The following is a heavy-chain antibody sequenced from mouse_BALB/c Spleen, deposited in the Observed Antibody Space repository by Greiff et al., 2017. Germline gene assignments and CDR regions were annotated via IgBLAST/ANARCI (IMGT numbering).Heavy chain of an antibody. CDR3: AVTTAGGFAY. D-gene: IGHD1-2*01. J-gene: IGHJ3*01. CDR1: GYSITSDYA. CDR2: ISYSGST. Sequence: EVKVEESGPGLVKPSQSLSLTCTVTGYSITSDYAWNWIRQFPGNILEWMGYISYSGSTSYNPSLKSRISITRDTSKNKFFMQLNSVTTEDTATYYCAVTTAGGFAYWGQGTLVTVSA. V-gene: IGHV3-2*02.